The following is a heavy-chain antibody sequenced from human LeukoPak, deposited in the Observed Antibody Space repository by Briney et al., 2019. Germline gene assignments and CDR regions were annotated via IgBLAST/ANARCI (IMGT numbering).Heavy chain of an antibody. D-gene: IGHD5-12*01. CDR1: GYTFTSYG. J-gene: IGHJ4*02. CDR3: ARASGYDPYFDY. V-gene: IGHV1-18*04. CDR2: ISAYNGNT. Sequence: ASVKVSCKASGYTFTSYGISWVRQAPGQGLEWMGWISAYNGNTNYAQKLQGRVTVTTDTPTSTAYMELRSLRSDDTAVYYCARASGYDPYFDYWGQGTLVTVSS.